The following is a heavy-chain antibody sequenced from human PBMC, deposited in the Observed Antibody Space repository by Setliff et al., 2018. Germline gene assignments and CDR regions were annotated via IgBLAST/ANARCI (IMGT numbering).Heavy chain of an antibody. Sequence: GASVKVSCKASGYNFSSYGISYGITWVRQAPGQGLEWMGWTSNNNAKTHYAQKFQGRVTLTTDTPTNTAYMEMGGLRSDDTAVYYCARAGESSSFDYWGQGTLVTVSS. CDR2: TSNNNAKT. CDR1: GYNFSSYG. V-gene: IGHV1-18*01. CDR3: ARAGESSSFDY. J-gene: IGHJ4*02. D-gene: IGHD3-16*02.